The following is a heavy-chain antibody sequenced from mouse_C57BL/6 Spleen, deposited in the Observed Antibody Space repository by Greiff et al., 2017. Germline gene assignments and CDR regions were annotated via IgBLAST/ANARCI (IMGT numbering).Heavy chain of an antibody. CDR2: IYPRSGNT. V-gene: IGHV1-81*01. D-gene: IGHD2-4*01. CDR3: ARLSYDYGYWYFDV. J-gene: IGHJ1*03. CDR1: GYTFTSYG. Sequence: VKLQQSGAELARPGASVKLSCKASGYTFTSYGISWVKQRTGQGLEWIGEIYPRSGNTYYNEKFKGKATLTADKSSSTAYMELRSLTSEDSAVYFCARLSYDYGYWYFDVWGTGTTVTVSS.